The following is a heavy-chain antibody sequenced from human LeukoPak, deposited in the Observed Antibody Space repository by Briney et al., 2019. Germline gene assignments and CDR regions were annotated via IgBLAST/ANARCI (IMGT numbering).Heavy chain of an antibody. V-gene: IGHV4-59*08. CDR2: VYDTGAT. D-gene: IGHD1/OR15-1a*01. J-gene: IGHJ5*02. CDR1: GGSISGYY. CDR3: ARLPLIATTRGGFDP. Sequence: SEALSLTCTVSGGSISGYYWSWIRQPPGKRLEWIGYVYDTGATNYNPSLKSRFTISIDTSKNQFSLYLSSVTAADTAVYYCARLPLIATTRGGFDPWGQGTLVTVSS.